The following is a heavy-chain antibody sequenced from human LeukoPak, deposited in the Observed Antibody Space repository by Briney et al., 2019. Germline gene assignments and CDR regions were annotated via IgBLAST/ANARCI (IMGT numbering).Heavy chain of an antibody. CDR1: GFTFSRFV. CDR3: ATESMLDWSGFDY. J-gene: IGHJ4*02. V-gene: IGHV3-30*04. D-gene: IGHD3-9*01. Sequence: PGRSLRLSCVPSGFTFSRFVMHWVRQAPGKGLGWVAFISYDGNNKYYANSVKGRFTISRHNSKNTLYLQMNSLRTEDTAVYYCATESMLDWSGFDYWGQGTLVTVSS. CDR2: ISYDGNNK.